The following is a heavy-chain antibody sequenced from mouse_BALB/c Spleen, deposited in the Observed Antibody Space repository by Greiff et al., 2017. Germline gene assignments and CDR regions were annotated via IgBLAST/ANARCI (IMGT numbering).Heavy chain of an antibody. J-gene: IGHJ4*01. CDR1: GFTFSSFG. Sequence: EVQVVESGGGLVQPGGSRKLSCAASGFTFSSFGMHWVRQAPEKGLEWVAYISSGSSTIYYADTVKGRFTISRDNPKNTLFLQMTSLRSEDTAMYYCARQAPYYAMDYWGQGTSVTVSS. CDR3: ARQAPYYAMDY. CDR2: ISSGSSTI. V-gene: IGHV5-17*02.